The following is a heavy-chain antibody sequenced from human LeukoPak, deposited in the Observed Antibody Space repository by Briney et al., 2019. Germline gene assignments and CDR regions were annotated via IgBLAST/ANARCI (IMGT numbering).Heavy chain of an antibody. CDR1: GYTFTGYY. Sequence: ASVKVSCKASGYTFTGYYMHWVRQAPGQGLERMGWINPNSGGTNYAQKFQGRVTMTRDTSISTAYMELSRLRSDDTAVYYCARDGDYGSGINEFDYWGQGTLVTVSS. V-gene: IGHV1-2*02. D-gene: IGHD3-10*01. J-gene: IGHJ4*02. CDR2: INPNSGGT. CDR3: ARDGDYGSGINEFDY.